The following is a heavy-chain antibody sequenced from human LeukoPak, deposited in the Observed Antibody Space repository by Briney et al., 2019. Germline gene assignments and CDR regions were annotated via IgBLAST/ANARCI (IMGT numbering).Heavy chain of an antibody. CDR1: GGSISSSSYY. J-gene: IGHJ4*02. CDR3: ARQSYYDYIWGSYRPIDY. CDR2: IYYSGST. D-gene: IGHD3-16*02. V-gene: IGHV4-39*07. Sequence: SETLSLTCTVSGGSISSSSYYWGWIRQPPGKGLEWIGSIYYSGSTYYNPSLKSRVTISVDTSKNQFSLKLSSVTAADTAVYYCARQSYYDYIWGSYRPIDYWGQGTLVTVSS.